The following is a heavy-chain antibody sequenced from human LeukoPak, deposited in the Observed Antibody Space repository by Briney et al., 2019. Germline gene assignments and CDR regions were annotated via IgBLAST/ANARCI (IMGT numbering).Heavy chain of an antibody. J-gene: IGHJ4*02. CDR2: ISSSSSYI. V-gene: IGHV3-21*01. CDR3: ARGRYYYGSGSLKGGSNFDY. Sequence: GGSLRLSCAASGFTFSSYSMSWVRQAPGKGLEWVSSISSSSSYIYYADSVKGRFTISRDNAKNSLYLQMNSLRAEDTAVYYCARGRYYYGSGSLKGGSNFDYWGQGTLVTVSS. D-gene: IGHD3-10*01. CDR1: GFTFSSYS.